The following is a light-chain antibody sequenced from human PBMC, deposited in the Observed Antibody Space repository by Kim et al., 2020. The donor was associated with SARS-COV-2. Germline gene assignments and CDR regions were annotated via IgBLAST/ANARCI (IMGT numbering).Light chain of an antibody. J-gene: IGLJ3*02. CDR1: SSNIGSNY. V-gene: IGLV1-47*01. CDR3: AAWDDSLRRV. Sequence: ELTQPPSASGTPGQRVTISCSGSSSNIGSNYVYWYQQLPGTDPKLLIYRNNQRPSGVPDRFSGSKSGTSASLAISGLRSEDEADYYCAAWDDSLRRVFGGGTQLTVL. CDR2: RNN.